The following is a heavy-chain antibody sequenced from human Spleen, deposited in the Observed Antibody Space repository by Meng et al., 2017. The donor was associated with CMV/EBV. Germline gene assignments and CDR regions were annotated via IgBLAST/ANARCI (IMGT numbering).Heavy chain of an antibody. Sequence: TGFNFGSYAIHWVRQAPGKGLEWVAVISNGGSNKDYADSVKGRFTISRDNSENTLYLQMNSLGAEDTAVYYCASLESDYNWHSYFDYWGQGTLVTVSS. V-gene: IGHV3-30-3*01. D-gene: IGHD4-11*01. CDR1: GFNFGSYA. J-gene: IGHJ4*02. CDR3: ASLESDYNWHSYFDY. CDR2: ISNGGSNK.